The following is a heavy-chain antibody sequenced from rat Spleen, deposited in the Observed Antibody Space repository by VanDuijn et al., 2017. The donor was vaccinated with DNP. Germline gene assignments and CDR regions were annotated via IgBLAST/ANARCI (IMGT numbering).Heavy chain of an antibody. CDR3: ASLWYSSPLY. V-gene: IGHV2-27*01. J-gene: IGHJ2*01. Sequence: QVQLKESGPGLVKPSQTLSLTCTVSGFSLTNYGVSWIRQPPGKGLAWMGRIQSGGNTDYNSALKSRLSISRDTSKSQVFLKMNSVQTEDTAMYFCASLWYSSPLYWGQGVMVTVSS. CDR1: GFSLTNYG. CDR2: IQSGGNT. D-gene: IGHD1-2*01.